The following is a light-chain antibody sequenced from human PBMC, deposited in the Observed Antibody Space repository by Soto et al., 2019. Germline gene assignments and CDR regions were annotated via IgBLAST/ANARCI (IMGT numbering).Light chain of an antibody. J-gene: IGKJ4*01. V-gene: IGKV3-11*01. Sequence: EIVLTQSPATLSLSPGERATLSCRASQSVSSYLAWYQQKPGQAPRLLIYDASNRATGIPARFSGSGSGTAFTLTISSLEPEEFAVYYCQQRSNWLTVGGGTKVEIK. CDR3: QQRSNWLT. CDR1: QSVSSY. CDR2: DAS.